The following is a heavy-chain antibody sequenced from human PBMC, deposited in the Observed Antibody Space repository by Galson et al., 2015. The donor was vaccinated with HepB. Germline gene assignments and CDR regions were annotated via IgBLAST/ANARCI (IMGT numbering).Heavy chain of an antibody. V-gene: IGHV4-59*01. Sequence: LTCTVSGGSISSYYWSWIRQPPGKGLEWIGYIYYSGSTNYNPSLKSRVTISVDTSKNQFSLKLSSVTAADTAVYYCARTAVGSGVYYYYYGMDVWGQGTTVTVSS. CDR2: IYYSGST. CDR3: ARTAVGSGVYYYYYGMDV. J-gene: IGHJ6*02. CDR1: GGSISSYY. D-gene: IGHD3-10*01.